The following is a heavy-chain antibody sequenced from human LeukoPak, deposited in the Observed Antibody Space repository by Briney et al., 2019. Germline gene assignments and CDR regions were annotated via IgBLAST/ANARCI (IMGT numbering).Heavy chain of an antibody. CDR3: ARGRHDITMIVVVMTSVSYYLDV. V-gene: IGHV4-34*01. CDR2: INPSGST. CDR1: GGSFSGYH. J-gene: IGHJ6*03. Sequence: PSETLSLTCAVYGGSFSGYHWTWIRQSPGKGLEWIGDINPSGSTYYNPSLKSRLTISVDTSKNQFSLRLRSVTAADTAVYYCARGRHDITMIVVVMTSVSYYLDVWGKGTTVTVS. D-gene: IGHD3-22*01.